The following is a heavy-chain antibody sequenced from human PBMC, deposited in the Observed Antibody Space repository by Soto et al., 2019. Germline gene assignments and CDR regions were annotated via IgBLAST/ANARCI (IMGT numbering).Heavy chain of an antibody. V-gene: IGHV3-11*01. CDR2: ISSSGSTI. Sequence: GGSLRRSCAASGFPFSDYYISWIRPAPGKGLEWVSYISSSGSTIYYADSVKGRFTISRDNAKNSLYLQMNSLRAEDTAVYYCAKVPSCYMFGGGYSYSYRDVWGKGTTVTASS. CDR3: AKVPSCYMFGGGYSYSYRDV. D-gene: IGHD2-2*02. J-gene: IGHJ6*03. CDR1: GFPFSDYY.